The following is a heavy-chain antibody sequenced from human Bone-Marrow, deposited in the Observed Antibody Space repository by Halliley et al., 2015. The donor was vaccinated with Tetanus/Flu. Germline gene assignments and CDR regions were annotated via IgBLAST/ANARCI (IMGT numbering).Heavy chain of an antibody. V-gene: IGHV3-30*03. D-gene: IGHD4-17*01. J-gene: IGHJ4*02. Sequence: SLRLSCAASGFTFNTFEMHWVRQAPGKGLEWVAAVSYDGSDTYYAASVKGRVTISRDNSENTVFLEANRLRPEDTAVYYCARTFAGTVPLDFWGPGTLVTVSS. CDR2: VSYDGSDT. CDR1: GFTFNTFE. CDR3: ARTFAGTVPLDF.